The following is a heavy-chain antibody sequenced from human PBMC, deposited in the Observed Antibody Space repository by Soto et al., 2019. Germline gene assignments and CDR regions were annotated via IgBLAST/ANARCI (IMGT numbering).Heavy chain of an antibody. D-gene: IGHD3-9*01. CDR3: ARGEYFDWLSPFDY. Sequence: GGSLRLSCAASGFTFSSYSMNWVRQAPGKGLEWVSYISSSSSTIYYADSVKGRFTISRDNATNSLYLQMNSLRPEDTAVYYCARGEYFDWLSPFDYWGQGTLVTVSS. CDR1: GFTFSSYS. CDR2: ISSSSSTI. V-gene: IGHV3-48*01. J-gene: IGHJ4*02.